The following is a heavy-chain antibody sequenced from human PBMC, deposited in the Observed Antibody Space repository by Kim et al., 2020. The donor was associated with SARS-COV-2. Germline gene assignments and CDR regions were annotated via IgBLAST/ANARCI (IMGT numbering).Heavy chain of an antibody. V-gene: IGHV3-48*02. CDR3: ARVSIFGVDY. Sequence: GGSLRLSCAASGFTFSSYSMNWVRQAPGKGLEWVSYISSSSRTIYDADSVKGRFTISRDNAKNSLYRQMNSLRDEDTAVYYCARVSIFGVDYWGQGTLVTVSS. CDR2: ISSSSRTI. CDR1: GFTFSSYS. J-gene: IGHJ4*02. D-gene: IGHD3-3*01.